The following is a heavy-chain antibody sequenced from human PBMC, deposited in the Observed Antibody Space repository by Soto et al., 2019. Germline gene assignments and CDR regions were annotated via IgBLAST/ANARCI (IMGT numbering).Heavy chain of an antibody. Sequence: PGGSLRLSCVASGFTFSSYSMNWVRQAPGKGLEWISYISSSSSTIYYADSVKGRFTISRDNAKNSLYLQMNSLRAEDTAVYYCARDEKVRGGTSLWAQDYNYYYYMDVWGKGTTVTVSS. CDR1: GFTFSSYS. CDR3: ARDEKVRGGTSLWAQDYNYYYYMDV. D-gene: IGHD3-10*01. CDR2: ISSSSSTI. J-gene: IGHJ6*03. V-gene: IGHV3-48*01.